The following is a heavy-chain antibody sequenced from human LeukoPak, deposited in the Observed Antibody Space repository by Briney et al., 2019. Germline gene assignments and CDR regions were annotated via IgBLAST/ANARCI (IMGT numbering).Heavy chain of an antibody. CDR2: IKEDGSGE. D-gene: IGHD6-19*01. CDR1: GFTFSSYS. Sequence: TGGSLRLSCAASGFTFSSYSMNWVRQAPGKGLEWVAHIKEDGSGEYYVDSVKGRFTISIDNAKKSMYLQMNSLRVEDTAIYYCVSGSGWIFDYWGQGTLVTVSS. J-gene: IGHJ4*02. CDR3: VSGSGWIFDY. V-gene: IGHV3-7*03.